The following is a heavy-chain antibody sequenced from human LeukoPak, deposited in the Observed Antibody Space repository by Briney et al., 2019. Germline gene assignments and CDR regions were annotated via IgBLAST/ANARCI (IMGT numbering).Heavy chain of an antibody. Sequence: PGGSLRLSCAASGFTFSSYSMNWVRQAPGKGLEWVSSISSSSSYIYYADSVKGRFTISRDNAKNSLYLQMNSLRAEDTAVYYCARECSGEDDSWSGSAFDPWGQGTLVTVSS. J-gene: IGHJ5*02. V-gene: IGHV3-21*01. D-gene: IGHD3-3*01. CDR3: ARECSGEDDSWSGSAFDP. CDR2: ISSSSSYI. CDR1: GFTFSSYS.